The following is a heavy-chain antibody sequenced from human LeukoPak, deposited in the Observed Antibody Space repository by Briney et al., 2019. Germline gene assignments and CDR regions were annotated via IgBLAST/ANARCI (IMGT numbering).Heavy chain of an antibody. CDR3: ARSPRSSGYYDPDY. V-gene: IGHV1-18*01. CDR1: GYTFTSYG. J-gene: IGHJ4*02. CDR2: ISAYNGNT. Sequence: GASVKVSCKASGYTFTSYGISWVRQAPGQGLEWMGWISAYNGNTNYAQKLQGRVTMTTDTSTSTAYMELSSLRPEDTAVYYCARSPRSSGYYDPDYWGQGTLVTVSS. D-gene: IGHD3-22*01.